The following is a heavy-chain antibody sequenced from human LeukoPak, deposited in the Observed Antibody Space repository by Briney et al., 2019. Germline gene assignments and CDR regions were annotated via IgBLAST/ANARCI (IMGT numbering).Heavy chain of an antibody. Sequence: SETLSLTCAVYGGSFSGYSWSWIRQPPGKGLEWVGEMIHSGSTNYNPSLKSRVTISVDTSKNQFSLKVSSVTAADTAVYYCARSMVLIAAAGKDFDYWGQGTLVTVSS. CDR1: GGSFSGYS. J-gene: IGHJ4*02. D-gene: IGHD6-13*01. CDR3: ARSMVLIAAAGKDFDY. CDR2: MIHSGST. V-gene: IGHV4-34*12.